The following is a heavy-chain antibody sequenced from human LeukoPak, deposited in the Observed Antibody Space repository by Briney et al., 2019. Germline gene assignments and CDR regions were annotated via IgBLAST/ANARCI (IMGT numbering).Heavy chain of an antibody. CDR3: AKDIGRGYSSSWSYFDY. CDR2: ISWNSGSI. J-gene: IGHJ4*02. V-gene: IGHV3-9*01. D-gene: IGHD6-13*01. CDR1: GFTFDDYA. Sequence: GRSLRLSCAASGFTFDDYAMHWVRPAPGKGLEWVSGISWNSGSIGFADSVKGRFTISRDNAKNSLYLQMNSLRAEDTALYYCAKDIGRGYSSSWSYFDYWGQGTLVTVS.